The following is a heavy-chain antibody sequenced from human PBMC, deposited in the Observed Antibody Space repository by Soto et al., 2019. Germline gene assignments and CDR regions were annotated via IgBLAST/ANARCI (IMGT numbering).Heavy chain of an antibody. J-gene: IGHJ5*02. CDR2: IIPVTETP. CDR3: TRGTRGPGHYGPGSQGWFDP. D-gene: IGHD3-10*01. CDR1: GGTFISHA. Sequence: SVKVSCKASGGTFISHAINWVRQVPGQGLEWMGVIIPVTETPNYAQKFQGRVTISADKSTTTVYMELISLRSEDTAVYYCTRGTRGPGHYGPGSQGWFDPWRRGTLVTVAS. V-gene: IGHV1-69*06.